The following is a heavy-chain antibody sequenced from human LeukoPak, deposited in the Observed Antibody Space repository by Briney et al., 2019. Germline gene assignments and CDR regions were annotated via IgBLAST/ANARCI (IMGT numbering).Heavy chain of an antibody. D-gene: IGHD6-13*01. V-gene: IGHV3-48*01. Sequence: GGSLRLSCAASGFTFSSYSMNWVRQAPGKGLEWISYITTSGGAKNYADSVKGRFTISRDNAENSLYLQMNSLRAEDTAVYYCARDREGAAAGLIYFDYWGQGTLVTVSS. CDR1: GFTFSSYS. CDR3: ARDREGAAAGLIYFDY. CDR2: ITTSGGAK. J-gene: IGHJ4*02.